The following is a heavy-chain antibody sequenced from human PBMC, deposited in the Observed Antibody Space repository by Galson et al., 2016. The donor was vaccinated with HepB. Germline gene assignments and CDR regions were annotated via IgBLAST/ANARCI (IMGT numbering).Heavy chain of an antibody. CDR3: VRRRDILTGYRSYYYVMDV. D-gene: IGHD3-9*01. CDR2: IYPGDSDT. V-gene: IGHV5-51*01. CDR1: GYRFSSYY. J-gene: IGHJ6*02. Sequence: QSGAEVKKPGESLKISCKGSGYRFSSYYIGWVRQMPGKGLEWMGVIYPGDSDTRYSPSFQGPVTISADKSIHTASLQWSSLKASDTAIYYCVRRRDILTGYRSYYYVMDVCGQGTTVTVSS.